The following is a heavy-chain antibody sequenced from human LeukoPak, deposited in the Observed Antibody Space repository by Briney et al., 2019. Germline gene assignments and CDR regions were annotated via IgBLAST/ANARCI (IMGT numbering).Heavy chain of an antibody. J-gene: IGHJ4*02. CDR1: GFTFSTYT. D-gene: IGHD3-16*01. Sequence: GGSLRLSCAASGFTFSTYTMNWVRQAPGKGLEWVSSISSGSSHIYYADSVRGRFTVSRDNAKNSLYLQMNSLRDEDTAVYYCVREGGFDYWGQGTLVTVSS. CDR2: ISSGSSHI. V-gene: IGHV3-21*01. CDR3: VREGGFDY.